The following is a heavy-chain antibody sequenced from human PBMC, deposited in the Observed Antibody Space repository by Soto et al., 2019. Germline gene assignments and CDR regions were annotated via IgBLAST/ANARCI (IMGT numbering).Heavy chain of an antibody. Sequence: GASVKVSCKASGYTFTSYDINWVRQATGQGLEWMGWMNPNSGNTGHAQKFQGRVTMTRNTSISTAYMELSSLRSEDTAVYYCASGLRYSWDVWGQGTTVTVSS. V-gene: IGHV1-8*01. CDR2: MNPNSGNT. CDR1: GYTFTSYD. CDR3: ASGLRYSWDV. D-gene: IGHD3-9*01. J-gene: IGHJ6*02.